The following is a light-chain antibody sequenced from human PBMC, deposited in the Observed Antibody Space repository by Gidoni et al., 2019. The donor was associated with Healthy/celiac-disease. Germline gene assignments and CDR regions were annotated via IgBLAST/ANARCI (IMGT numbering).Light chain of an antibody. V-gene: IGKV3-20*01. Sequence: ELVLTHSPGTLSLSPGERAILSCRASQSVSSSYLAWYQQKHGQAPRLLIYGASSRATGIPDRFSGSGSGTDFTLTSSRLEHEDFAVYYWYQYGSSPPITFGPGTKVDIK. CDR3: YQYGSSPPIT. CDR2: GAS. J-gene: IGKJ3*01. CDR1: QSVSSSY.